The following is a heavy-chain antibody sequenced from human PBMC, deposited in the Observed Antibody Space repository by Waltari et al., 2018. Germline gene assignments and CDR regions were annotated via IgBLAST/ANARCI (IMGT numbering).Heavy chain of an antibody. D-gene: IGHD2-21*02. J-gene: IGHJ4*02. V-gene: IGHV1-8*01. CDR2: MNPNTGNT. CDR1: GYTFTNYD. Sequence: QVQLVQSGAEVKKPGASVTVSCKASGYTFTNYDINWVRQATGKGLEWMGWMNPNTGNTGYAQKFRGRVTMTRSTSISTAYMELSSLRSEDTAVYYCGRAPHGVTMLGYWGQGTLVTVSS. CDR3: GRAPHGVTMLGY.